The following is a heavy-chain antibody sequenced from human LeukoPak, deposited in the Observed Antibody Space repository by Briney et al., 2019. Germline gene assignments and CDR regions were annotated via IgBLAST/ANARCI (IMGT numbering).Heavy chain of an antibody. V-gene: IGHV3-7*01. D-gene: IGHD3-10*01. J-gene: IGHJ4*02. CDR3: ARDYVDGSGPDPQLIFDY. Sequence: GGSLRLSCAASGFTFSNYWMTWVRQAPGKGLEWVANIKRDGSEKYYVDSVKGRFTISRDNAQNSLYLQMSSLRDEDTAVYYCARDYVDGSGPDPQLIFDYWGQGILVTVSS. CDR1: GFTFSNYW. CDR2: IKRDGSEK.